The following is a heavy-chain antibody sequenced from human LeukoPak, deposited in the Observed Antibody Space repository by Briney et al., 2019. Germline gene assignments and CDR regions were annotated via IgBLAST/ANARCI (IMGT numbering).Heavy chain of an antibody. D-gene: IGHD1-1*01. J-gene: IGHJ4*02. V-gene: IGHV3-48*01. CDR1: GFTFSSYS. Sequence: GGSLRLSCAASGFTFSSYSMNWARQAPGKGLEWVSYISSSSSTIYYADSVKGRFTISRDNAKNSLYLQMNSLRAEDTAVFYCARFGPTGTTWSFGYWGQGTLVTVSS. CDR3: ARFGPTGTTWSFGY. CDR2: ISSSSSTI.